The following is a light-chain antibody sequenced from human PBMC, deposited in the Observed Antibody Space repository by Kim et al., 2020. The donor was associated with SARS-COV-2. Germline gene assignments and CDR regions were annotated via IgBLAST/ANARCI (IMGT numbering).Light chain of an antibody. J-gene: IGLJ2*01. V-gene: IGLV3-25*03. CDR1: ALPKQY. CDR3: QSVDSSGTYVI. Sequence: SYELTQPPSVSVSPGQTARITCSGDALPKQYAYWYQQKPGQAPVLVICKDSERPSGIPERFSGSSSGTTVTLTISGVQAEDEADYYCQSVDSSGTYVIFGGGTQLTVL. CDR2: KDS.